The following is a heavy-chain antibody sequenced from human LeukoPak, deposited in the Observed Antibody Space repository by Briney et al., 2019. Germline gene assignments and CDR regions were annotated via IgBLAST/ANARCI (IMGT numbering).Heavy chain of an antibody. Sequence: GGSLRLSCAASGFIVSLNYTRWVREARGKGLEWVSVIYSGGTTYYADSVKGRFTISRDNSKNTLYLQMNSLRVEDTAMYYCARMGNSAFDIRGQGTMVTVSS. CDR3: ARMGNSAFDI. CDR2: IYSGGTT. CDR1: GFIVSLNY. J-gene: IGHJ3*02. D-gene: IGHD1-7*01. V-gene: IGHV3-53*01.